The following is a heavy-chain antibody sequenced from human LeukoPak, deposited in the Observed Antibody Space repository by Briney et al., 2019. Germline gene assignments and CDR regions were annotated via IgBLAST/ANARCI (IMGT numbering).Heavy chain of an antibody. D-gene: IGHD6-13*01. Sequence: GGSLRLSCAASGFTFSSYWMSWVRQAPGKGLEWGANIKQDGSEKYYVDSVKGRFTISRDNAKNSLYLQMNSLRAEDTAVYYCARGPALQQQYYYYMDVWGTGTTVTVSS. CDR2: IKQDGSEK. J-gene: IGHJ6*03. CDR1: GFTFSSYW. V-gene: IGHV3-7*01. CDR3: ARGPALQQQYYYYMDV.